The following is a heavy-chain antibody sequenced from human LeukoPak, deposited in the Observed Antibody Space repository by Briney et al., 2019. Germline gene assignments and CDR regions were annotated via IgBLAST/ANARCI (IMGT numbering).Heavy chain of an antibody. Sequence: SGTLSLTCAVSGGSISISNSNWWSWVRQPPGKGLEWIGEIYHSGSTNYNPSLKSRVTISVDKFKNQFSLKLSSVTAADTAVYYCARDLHGGNSFTSDWYFDLWGRGTLVTVSS. V-gene: IGHV4-4*02. D-gene: IGHD4-23*01. CDR1: GGSISISNSNW. CDR2: IYHSGST. J-gene: IGHJ2*01. CDR3: ARDLHGGNSFTSDWYFDL.